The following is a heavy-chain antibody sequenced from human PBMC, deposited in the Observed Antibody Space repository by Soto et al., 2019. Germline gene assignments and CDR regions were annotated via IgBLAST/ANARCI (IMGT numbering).Heavy chain of an antibody. D-gene: IGHD3-10*01. CDR3: ASRVYGAPL. CDR1: GGSISSSSYY. Sequence: QLQLQESGPGLVKPSETLSLTCTVSGGSISSSSYYWGWIRQPPGKGLEWIGSIYSGGSTYYNPSLKSRVPISADTSKNQSSLKLSSVTAAHTAVYYCASRVYGAPLWGQGTLVTVSS. J-gene: IGHJ4*02. V-gene: IGHV4-39*01. CDR2: IYSGGST.